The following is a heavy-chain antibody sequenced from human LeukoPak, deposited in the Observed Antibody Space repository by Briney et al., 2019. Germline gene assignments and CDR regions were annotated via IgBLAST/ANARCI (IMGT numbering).Heavy chain of an antibody. CDR1: GGSFSGYY. J-gene: IGHJ6*02. V-gene: IGHV4-34*01. CDR3: ARVADYYSGMDV. CDR2: INYSGST. Sequence: PSETLSLTCAVYGGSFSGYYWSWIRQPPGKGLEWIGEINYSGSTNYNPSLKSRVTISVDTSKNQFSLKVSSVTAADTAVYYCARVADYYSGMDVWGQGTTVTVSS.